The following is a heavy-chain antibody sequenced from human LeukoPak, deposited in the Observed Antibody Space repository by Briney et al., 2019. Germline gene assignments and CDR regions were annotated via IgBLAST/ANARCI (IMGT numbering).Heavy chain of an antibody. CDR1: AFTVRSNT. CDR2: IKQVGSEN. D-gene: IGHD4-23*01. Sequence: PGRSLRLSCAAAAFTVRSNTRSWVRHAPGKGREGVADIKQVGSENYYAPSVKGRFTISRENAKNSLYIQMNSLTHTDTSMNYCAREGLSRRWAPRYFDPRGRGTLVTVSS. CDR3: AREGLSRRWAPRYFDP. V-gene: IGHV3-7*01. J-gene: IGHJ2*01.